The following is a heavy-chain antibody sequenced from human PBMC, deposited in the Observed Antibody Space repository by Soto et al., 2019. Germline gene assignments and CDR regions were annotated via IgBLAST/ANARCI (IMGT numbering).Heavy chain of an antibody. CDR2: INAGNGNT. D-gene: IGHD3-10*01. CDR1: GYTFTSYA. CDR3: SRDSLGLVYYYGSGSYFVY. V-gene: IGHV1-3*01. J-gene: IGHJ4*02. Sequence: GASVKVSCKASGYTFTSYAMHWVRQAPGQRLEWMGWINAGNGNTKYSQKLQGRVTITRDTSASTANMEQSSLRSEDTAVYYCSRDSLGLVYYYGSGSYFVYWGQGTLVTVSS.